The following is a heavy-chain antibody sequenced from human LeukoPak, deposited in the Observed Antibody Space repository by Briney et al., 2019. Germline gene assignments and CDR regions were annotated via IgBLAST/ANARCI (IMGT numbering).Heavy chain of an antibody. CDR3: ARLFTRAWEYRYGMDV. CDR1: GGSIRTDGSY. D-gene: IGHD1-26*01. CDR2: IYIDRIT. Sequence: SETLSLTCTVSGGSIRTDGSYWAWIRQPPGKGLEWIGRIYIDRITHYNSSLQSRVTLSIDTSKNHFSLRLTSVTAADPAVFYCARLFTRAWEYRYGMDVWGQGTAVTVSS. V-gene: IGHV4-39*02. J-gene: IGHJ6*02.